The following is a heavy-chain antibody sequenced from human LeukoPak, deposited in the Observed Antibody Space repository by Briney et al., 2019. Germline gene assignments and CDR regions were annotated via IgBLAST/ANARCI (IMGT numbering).Heavy chain of an antibody. V-gene: IGHV3-74*01. D-gene: IGHD6-19*01. CDR2: INSDGTTT. CDR1: GFTFSTYW. J-gene: IGHJ4*02. CDR3: ARAGWYRWDY. Sequence: GGSLRLSCAASGFTFSTYWMHWVRQAPGKGLEWVSRINSDGTTTNYADSVKGRFTISKDNAKNPLYLQMNTLRVEDTAVYYCARAGWYRWDYWGQGTLVTVSS.